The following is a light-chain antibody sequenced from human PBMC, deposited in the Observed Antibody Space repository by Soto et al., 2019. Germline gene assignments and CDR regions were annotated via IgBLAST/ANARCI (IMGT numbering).Light chain of an antibody. Sequence: QSVLTQPASVSGSPGQSITISCTGTSSDVGGYNYVSWYQHHPGKAPKLMIYEVSNRPSGVSYRFSGSKSGNTASLTISGLQAEDAADYYCNSYTGSGIVFGTGTKVTVL. CDR2: EVS. CDR1: SSDVGGYNY. V-gene: IGLV2-14*01. J-gene: IGLJ1*01. CDR3: NSYTGSGIV.